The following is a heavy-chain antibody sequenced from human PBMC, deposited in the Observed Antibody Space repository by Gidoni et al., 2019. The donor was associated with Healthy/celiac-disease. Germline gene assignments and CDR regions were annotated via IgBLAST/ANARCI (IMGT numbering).Heavy chain of an antibody. D-gene: IGHD3-3*01. Sequence: QVQLVESGGGVVQPGRSLRLSCAASGFTFSSYGMHWVRQAPGKGLEWVAVISYDGSNKYYADSVKGRFTISRDNSKNTLYLQMNSLRAEDTAVYYCASDFVTIFGVTDDYWGQGTLVTVSS. CDR1: GFTFSSYG. CDR3: ASDFVTIFGVTDDY. J-gene: IGHJ4*02. V-gene: IGHV3-30*03. CDR2: ISYDGSNK.